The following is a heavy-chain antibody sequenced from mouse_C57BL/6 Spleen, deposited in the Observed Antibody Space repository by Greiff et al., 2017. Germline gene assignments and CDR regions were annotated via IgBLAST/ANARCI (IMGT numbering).Heavy chain of an antibody. CDR3: AITTGSRDFDY. CDR1: GYTFTSYW. Sequence: VQLQQPGAELVRPGTSVKLSCKASGYTFTSYWMHWVKQRPGQGLEWIGVIDPSDSYTNYNQKFKGKATLTVDTSSSTAYMQLSSLTSEDSAVYYCAITTGSRDFDYWGQGTTLTVSS. D-gene: IGHD1-1*01. CDR2: IDPSDSYT. V-gene: IGHV1-59*01. J-gene: IGHJ2*01.